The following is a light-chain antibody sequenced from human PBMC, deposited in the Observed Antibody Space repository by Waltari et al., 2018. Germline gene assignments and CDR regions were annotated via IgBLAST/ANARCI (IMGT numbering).Light chain of an antibody. CDR1: QSLSSSY. CDR2: GAS. V-gene: IGKV3-20*01. J-gene: IGKJ2*02. CDR3: QQYGSSPST. Sequence: EIVLTQSPGTLSLTPGERATLSCTSRQSLSSSYLAWYRQKPGQAARPRVYGASSRASGSADRFSGSGSGTDFTLTMSRLEPEDFAVYDCQQYGSSPSTFGQATTLEIK.